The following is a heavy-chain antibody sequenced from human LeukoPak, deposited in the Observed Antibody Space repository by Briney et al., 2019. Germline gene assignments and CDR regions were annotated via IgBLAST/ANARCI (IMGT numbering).Heavy chain of an antibody. D-gene: IGHD3-22*01. Sequence: SETLSLTCTVSGGSISSGGYYWSWIRQHPGKGLEWIGYIYYSGSTYYNPSLKSRVTISVDTSKNQFSLRLSSVTAADTAVYYCAREDYDKMTDIWGQGTMVTVSS. CDR2: IYYSGST. V-gene: IGHV4-31*03. J-gene: IGHJ3*02. CDR3: AREDYDKMTDI. CDR1: GGSISSGGYY.